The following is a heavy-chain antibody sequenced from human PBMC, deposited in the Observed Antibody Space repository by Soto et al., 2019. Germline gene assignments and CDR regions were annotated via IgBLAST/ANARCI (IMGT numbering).Heavy chain of an antibody. CDR3: VRFGGAAAGPGNY. V-gene: IGHV3-48*03. CDR1: EFTFSSYE. CDR2: ISSSGTTI. D-gene: IGHD6-13*01. J-gene: IGHJ4*02. Sequence: GGSLRLSCVASEFTFSSYEMNWVRQAPGKGLEWVSYISSSGTTIYYTDSVKGRFTISRDNAKKSLYLQMNSLRAEDTAVYYCVRFGGAAAGPGNYWGQGTLVTVSS.